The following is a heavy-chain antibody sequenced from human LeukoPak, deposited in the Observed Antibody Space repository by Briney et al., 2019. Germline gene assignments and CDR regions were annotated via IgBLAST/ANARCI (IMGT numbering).Heavy chain of an antibody. V-gene: IGHV3-13*01. CDR1: GFTFSSYD. D-gene: IGHD3-10*01. CDR3: ARALLRYYGSGRYAFDAFDT. J-gene: IGHJ3*02. CDR2: IGTAGDT. Sequence: GGSLRLSCAASGFTFSSYDMHWVRQATGKGLEWVSAIGTAGDTYYPGSVKGRFTISRENAKNSLYLQMNSLRAGDTAVYYCARALLRYYGSGRYAFDAFDTWVLGTMVTVSS.